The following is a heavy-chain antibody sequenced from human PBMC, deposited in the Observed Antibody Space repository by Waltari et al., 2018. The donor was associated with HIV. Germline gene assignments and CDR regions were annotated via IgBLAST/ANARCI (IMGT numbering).Heavy chain of an antibody. Sequence: EVLLVQSGGDLVQPGGSLRPSCAASGFTFSSYWLAWVRQAPGKGLEWVATKDQDGSEKDYLDSVKGRFTISRDNTWISLYLQMNSLSADEAAVYYCAREHEFGSGTYVNSHWGQGALVTVSS. CDR1: GFTFSSYW. V-gene: IGHV3-7*01. CDR2: KDQDGSEK. D-gene: IGHD3-10*01. CDR3: AREHEFGSGTYVNSH. J-gene: IGHJ4*02.